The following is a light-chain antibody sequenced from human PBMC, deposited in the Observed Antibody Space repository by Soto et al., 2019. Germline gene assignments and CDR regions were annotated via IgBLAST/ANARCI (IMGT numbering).Light chain of an antibody. CDR3: SSYRSSTIGV. Sequence: QSVLTQPASVSGSPGQSITISCTGTSSDIIDNNYVSWYQQHPGKAPKLIIYDVTNRPSGVSNRFSGSKSGNTASLTISGLQAEDEADYYCSSYRSSTIGVFGGGTKLTVL. CDR2: DVT. V-gene: IGLV2-14*01. CDR1: SSDIIDNNY. J-gene: IGLJ3*02.